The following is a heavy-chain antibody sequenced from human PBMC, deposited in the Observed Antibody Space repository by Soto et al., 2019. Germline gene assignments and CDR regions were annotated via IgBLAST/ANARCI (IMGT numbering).Heavy chain of an antibody. CDR2: INHSGST. CDR3: AGCSGGSCYFYYYGMDV. J-gene: IGHJ6*02. Sequence: QVQLQQWGAGLLKPSETLSLTCAVYGGSFSGYYWIWIRQPPGKGLEWIGEINHSGSTNYNPSLKSRVTISVDTSKNQFSLKLSSVTAADTAVYYCAGCSGGSCYFYYYGMDVWGQGTTVTVSS. V-gene: IGHV4-34*01. D-gene: IGHD2-15*01. CDR1: GGSFSGYY.